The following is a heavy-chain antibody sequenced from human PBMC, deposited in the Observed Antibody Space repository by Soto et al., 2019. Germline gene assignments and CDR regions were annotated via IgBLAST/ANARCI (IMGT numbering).Heavy chain of an antibody. D-gene: IGHD3-16*01. CDR3: ARDWGLSLTGSHYYYGMDV. J-gene: IGHJ6*02. V-gene: IGHV3-7*01. Sequence: GGSLRLSCAASGFTFSSYWMSWVRQAPGKGLEWVANIKQDGSEKYYVDSVKGRFTISRDNAKNSLYLQMNSLRAEDPAVYYCARDWGLSLTGSHYYYGMDVWGQGTTVTVSS. CDR1: GFTFSSYW. CDR2: IKQDGSEK.